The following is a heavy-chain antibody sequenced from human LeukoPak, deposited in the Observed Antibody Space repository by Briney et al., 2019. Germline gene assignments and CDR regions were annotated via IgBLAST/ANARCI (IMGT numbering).Heavy chain of an antibody. J-gene: IGHJ4*02. V-gene: IGHV4-34*01. D-gene: IGHD4-17*01. Sequence: SETLSLTCAVYGGSFSGYYWSWIRQPPGKGLEWIGEINHRGSTNYNPSLKSRVTISVDTSKNQFSLKLSSVTAADTAVYYCARGTMTTVTYYFDYWGQGTLVTVSS. CDR2: INHRGST. CDR1: GGSFSGYY. CDR3: ARGTMTTVTYYFDY.